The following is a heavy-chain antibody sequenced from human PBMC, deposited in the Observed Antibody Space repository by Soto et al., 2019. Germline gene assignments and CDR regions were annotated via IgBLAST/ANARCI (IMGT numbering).Heavy chain of an antibody. J-gene: IGHJ4*02. CDR1: GGTFSSYA. CDR3: ARGHCSGGSCYSSDYFDY. V-gene: IGHV1-69*01. CDR2: IIPIFGTA. D-gene: IGHD2-15*01. Sequence: QVQLVQSGAEVKKPGSSVKFSCKASGGTFSSYAISWVRQAPGQGLGWMGGIIPIFGTANYAQKFQGRVTITADESTSTAYMELSSLRSEDTAVYYCARGHCSGGSCYSSDYFDYWGQGTLVTVSS.